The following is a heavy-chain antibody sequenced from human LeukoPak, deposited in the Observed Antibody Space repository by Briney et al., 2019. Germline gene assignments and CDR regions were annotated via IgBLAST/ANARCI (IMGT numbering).Heavy chain of an antibody. CDR3: ATSFGPVIAAAGTGAD. D-gene: IGHD6-13*01. CDR2: ISGSGSST. V-gene: IGHV3-23*01. Sequence: GGSLRLSCAASGFTFRSYAMNWVRPAPGKGLEWVSVISGSGSSTYYADSVKGRFTISRDNSKNTLYLQMNSLRAEDTAVYYCATSFGPVIAAAGTGADWGQGTLVTVSS. CDR1: GFTFRSYA. J-gene: IGHJ4*02.